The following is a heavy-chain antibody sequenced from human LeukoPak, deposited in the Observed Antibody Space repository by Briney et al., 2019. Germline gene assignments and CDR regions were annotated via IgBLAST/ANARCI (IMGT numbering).Heavy chain of an antibody. J-gene: IGHJ4*02. CDR3: ARYSIVAGFDY. CDR2: INHSGST. CDR1: GGPFSGYY. D-gene: IGHD6-19*01. Sequence: SETLSLTCAVYGGPFSGYYWSWIRQPPGKGLEWIGEINHSGSTNYNPSLKSRVTISVDTSKNQFSLKLSSVTAADTAVYYCARYSIVAGFDYWGQGTLVTVSS. V-gene: IGHV4-34*01.